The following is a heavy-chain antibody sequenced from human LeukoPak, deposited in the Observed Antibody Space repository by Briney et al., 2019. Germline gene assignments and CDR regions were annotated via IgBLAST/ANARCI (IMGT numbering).Heavy chain of an antibody. D-gene: IGHD5-18*01. V-gene: IGHV4-4*07. CDR2: IYTSGST. Sequence: PSETLSLTCTVSGGSISSYYWSWIRRPAGKGLEWIGRIYTSGSTNYNPSLKSRVTMSVDTSKNQFSLKLSSVTAADTAVYYCARDGYSYGYGFFDYWGQGTLVTVSS. CDR3: ARDGYSYGYGFFDY. CDR1: GGSISSYY. J-gene: IGHJ4*02.